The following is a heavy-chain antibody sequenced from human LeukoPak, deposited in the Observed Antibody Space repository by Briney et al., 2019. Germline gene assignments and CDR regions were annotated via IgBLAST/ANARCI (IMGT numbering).Heavy chain of an antibody. CDR2: ISYDGSNK. Sequence: GGSPRLSCAASGFTFSSYAMHWVRQAPGKGLEWVAVISYDGSNKYYADSVKGRFTISRDNSKNTLYLQMNSLRAEDTAVYYCAKDKRLDQTNWFDPWGQGTLVTVSS. CDR3: AKDKRLDQTNWFDP. V-gene: IGHV3-30*04. D-gene: IGHD1/OR15-1a*01. J-gene: IGHJ5*02. CDR1: GFTFSSYA.